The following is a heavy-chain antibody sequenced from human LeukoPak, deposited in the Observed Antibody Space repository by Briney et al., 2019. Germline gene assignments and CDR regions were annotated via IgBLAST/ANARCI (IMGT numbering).Heavy chain of an antibody. V-gene: IGHV4-59*12. CDR2: IYYSGST. J-gene: IGHJ1*01. Sequence: PSETLSLTCTVSGGSISSYYWSWIRQPPGKGLEWIGYIYYSGSTNYNPSLKSRVTISVDTSKNQFSLKLSSVTAADTAVYYCARGRLGYCSGGSCYPRRDPGYFQHWGQGTLVTVSS. CDR1: GGSISSYY. D-gene: IGHD2-15*01. CDR3: ARGRLGYCSGGSCYPRRDPGYFQH.